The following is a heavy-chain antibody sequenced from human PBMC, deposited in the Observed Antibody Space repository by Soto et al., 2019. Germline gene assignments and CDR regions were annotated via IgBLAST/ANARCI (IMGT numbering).Heavy chain of an antibody. V-gene: IGHV4-34*01. CDR3: AGGSSIIAARPVMPPPYYNYGMDV. D-gene: IGHD6-6*01. CDR1: GGSFSGYY. CDR2: INHSGST. Sequence: SETLSLTCAVYGGSFSGYYWSWIRQPPGKGLEWIGEINHSGSTNYNPSLKSRVTISVDTSKNQFSLKLSSVTAADTAVYYCAGGSSIIAARPVMPPPYYNYGMDVWGQGTTVTVSS. J-gene: IGHJ6*02.